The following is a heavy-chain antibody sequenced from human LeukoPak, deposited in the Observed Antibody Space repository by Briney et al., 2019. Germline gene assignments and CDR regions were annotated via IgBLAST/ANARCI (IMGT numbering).Heavy chain of an antibody. CDR2: INPSGGST. CDR1: GYTFTGYY. Sequence: ASVRVSCKASGYTFTGYYMHWVRQAPGQGLEWMAIINPSGGSTSYAQKFQGRVTITADKSTSTAYMELSSLRSEDTAVYYCARAYYGSGSYSKWFDPWGQGTLVTVSS. D-gene: IGHD3-10*01. CDR3: ARAYYGSGSYSKWFDP. V-gene: IGHV1-46*01. J-gene: IGHJ5*02.